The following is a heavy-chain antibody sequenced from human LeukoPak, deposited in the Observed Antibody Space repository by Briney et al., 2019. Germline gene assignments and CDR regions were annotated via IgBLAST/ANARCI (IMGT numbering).Heavy chain of an antibody. Sequence: SQTLSLTCTVSGGSISSGSYYWSWIRQPAGKGLEWIGRIYTSGSTNYNPSLKSRVTISVDTSKNQFSLKLSSVTAADTAVYYCARSSTSWNTYYYYYYTDVWGKGTTVTVSS. V-gene: IGHV4-61*02. CDR1: GGSISSGSYY. D-gene: IGHD2-2*01. CDR2: IYTSGST. J-gene: IGHJ6*03. CDR3: ARSSTSWNTYYYYYYTDV.